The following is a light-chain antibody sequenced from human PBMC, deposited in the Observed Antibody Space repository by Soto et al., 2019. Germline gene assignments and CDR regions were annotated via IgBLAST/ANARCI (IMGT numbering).Light chain of an antibody. J-gene: IGLJ3*02. CDR1: TSNVGSNY. CDR2: RNN. V-gene: IGLV1-47*01. CDR3: AAWDASLTNWV. Sequence: QSVLTQPPSASGTPGQRVTISCSGSTSNVGSNYVNWFQQFPGTAPKLLLYRNNQRPSGVPDRFSGSKSGTSASLAISGLRSEDEADYYCAAWDASLTNWVFGEGTQLTVL.